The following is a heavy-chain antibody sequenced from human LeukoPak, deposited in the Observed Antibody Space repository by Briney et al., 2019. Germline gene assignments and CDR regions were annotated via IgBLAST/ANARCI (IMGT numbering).Heavy chain of an antibody. V-gene: IGHV3-30*04. J-gene: IGHJ4*02. CDR1: GFTFSDYA. CDR2: IGFDGSHE. CDR3: ARESSSYYDTSGYYDY. D-gene: IGHD3-22*01. Sequence: GGSLRLSCAASGFTFSDYAMHWVRQAPGKGLEWVAVIGFDGSHEYYADSVKGRFTISRDNAKNSLYLQMNSLRAEDTAVYYCARESSSYYDTSGYYDYWGQGTLVTVSS.